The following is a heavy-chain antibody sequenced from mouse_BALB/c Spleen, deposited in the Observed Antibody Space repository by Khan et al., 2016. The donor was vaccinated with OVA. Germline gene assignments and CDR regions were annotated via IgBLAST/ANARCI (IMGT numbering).Heavy chain of an antibody. CDR1: GYTFTSYW. J-gene: IGHJ2*01. CDR3: TRRGGLRQGSYFDY. D-gene: IGHD2-2*01. V-gene: IGHV1-69*02. CDR2: IYPSDSYT. Sequence: QVQLQQSGAELVRPGASVKLSCEASGYTFTSYWINWVKQRPGQGLEWIGNIYPSDSYTNYNQKFKDKATLTVDKSSSTAYMQLSSPTSEDSAVYYWTRRGGLRQGSYFDYWGQGTTLTVSS.